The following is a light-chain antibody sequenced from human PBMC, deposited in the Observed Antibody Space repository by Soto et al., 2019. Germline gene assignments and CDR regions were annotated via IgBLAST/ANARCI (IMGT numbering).Light chain of an antibody. Sequence: EIVLTQSPGTLSLSPGERVNLSCRASQSVSSRYVAWYQHKTGQPPRLLISGASSRATGIPDRFSGTGSGADFTLTISRLEPEDLAVYYCQQYSSSRPTFGGGTKVE. J-gene: IGKJ4*01. CDR2: GAS. V-gene: IGKV3-20*01. CDR3: QQYSSSRPT. CDR1: QSVSSRY.